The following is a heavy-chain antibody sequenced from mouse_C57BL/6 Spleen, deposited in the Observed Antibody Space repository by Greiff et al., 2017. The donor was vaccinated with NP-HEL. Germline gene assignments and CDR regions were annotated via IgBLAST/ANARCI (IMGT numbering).Heavy chain of an antibody. CDR1: GYTFTNYW. CDR2: IYPGGGYT. CDR3: ARSYYDYDGAMDY. V-gene: IGHV1-63*01. Sequence: QVQLKQSGAELVRPGTSVKMSCKASGYTFTNYWIGWAKQRPGHGLEWIGDIYPGGGYTNYNEKFKGKATLTADKSSSTAYMQFRSLTSEDSAIYYCARSYYDYDGAMDYWGQGTSVTVSS. J-gene: IGHJ4*01. D-gene: IGHD2-4*01.